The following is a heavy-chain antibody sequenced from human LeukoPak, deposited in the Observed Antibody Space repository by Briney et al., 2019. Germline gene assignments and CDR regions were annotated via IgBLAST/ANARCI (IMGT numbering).Heavy chain of an antibody. D-gene: IGHD1-1*01. J-gene: IGHJ4*02. CDR2: INPNSGGT. Sequence: ASVKVSCKPSGYTFTGYYMHWVRQAPGQGLEWMGWINPNSGGTNYAQKFQGRVTMTRDTSISTAYMELSRLRSDDTAVYYCARVGSIRPYYFDYWGQGTLVTVSS. CDR1: GYTFTGYY. V-gene: IGHV1-2*02. CDR3: ARVGSIRPYYFDY.